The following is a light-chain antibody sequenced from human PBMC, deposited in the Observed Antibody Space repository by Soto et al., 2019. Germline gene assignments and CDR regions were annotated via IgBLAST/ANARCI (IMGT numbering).Light chain of an antibody. J-gene: IGKJ4*01. CDR3: QQSYSTPLT. CDR2: AAS. V-gene: IGKV1-39*01. Sequence: DIQMTQSPSSLSASIGDRVTITCQASQNITNNLNWYQQKPGKAPKLLIYAASSLQSGVPSRFSGSGSGTDFTLTISSLQPEDFATYYCQQSYSTPLTFGGGTKVDIK. CDR1: QNITNN.